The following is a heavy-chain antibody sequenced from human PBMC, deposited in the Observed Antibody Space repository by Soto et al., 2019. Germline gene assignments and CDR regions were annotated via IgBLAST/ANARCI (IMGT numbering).Heavy chain of an antibody. V-gene: IGHV1-69*01. CDR2: VRPPFKTS. D-gene: IGHD3-10*01. Sequence: QVQLVQSGAEVKKPGSSVKVSCKTSGVSFNNNGIGWVRQAPGHGLEWMRGVRPPFKTSNYARKFQGRISITADASTGTVNMELRSLTSEDTAQYYCARVLYYGSGSYSPYGMDVWGQGTTVTVSS. CDR3: ARVLYYGSGSYSPYGMDV. CDR1: GVSFNNNG. J-gene: IGHJ6*02.